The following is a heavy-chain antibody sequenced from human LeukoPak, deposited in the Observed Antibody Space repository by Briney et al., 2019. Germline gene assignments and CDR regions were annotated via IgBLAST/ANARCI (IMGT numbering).Heavy chain of an antibody. CDR3: ARSDRSGSLDY. Sequence: ASVKVSCKASGHTFNGYYIHWVRQAPGQGLEWMGWINPNSGGTNYAQKFQGRVTMTRDTSISTAYYMELSRLRSDDTAVFYCARSDRSGSLDYWGQGTLVTVSS. D-gene: IGHD6-19*01. V-gene: IGHV1-2*02. CDR1: GHTFNGYY. CDR2: INPNSGGT. J-gene: IGHJ4*02.